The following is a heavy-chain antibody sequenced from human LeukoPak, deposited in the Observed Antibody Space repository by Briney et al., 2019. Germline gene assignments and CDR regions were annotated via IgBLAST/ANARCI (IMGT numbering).Heavy chain of an antibody. V-gene: IGHV3-23*01. D-gene: IGHD3-9*01. CDR3: ARDGDYDILTGYHRYHEVPYSDAFDI. Sequence: PGGSLRLSCAASGFTFSSYAVSWVRQAPGKGLAWVSAISDSGGSTQYADSVKGRFTISRDNAKNSLYLQMNSLRAEDTAVYYCARDGDYDILTGYHRYHEVPYSDAFDIWGQGTMVTVSS. CDR2: ISDSGGST. CDR1: GFTFSSYA. J-gene: IGHJ3*02.